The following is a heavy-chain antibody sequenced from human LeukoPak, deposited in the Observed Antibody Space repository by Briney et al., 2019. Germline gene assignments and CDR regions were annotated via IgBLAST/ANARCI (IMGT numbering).Heavy chain of an antibody. V-gene: IGHV3-48*01. CDR2: ISSGSSTI. CDR3: ARDLGDYTVTNENYFDY. J-gene: IGHJ4*02. CDR1: GFTFSSYS. Sequence: PGGSLRLSCAASGFTFSSYSMNWVRQAPGKGLEWVSYISSGSSTIYYADSVKGRFTISRDNAKNSLYLQMNSLRAEDTAVYYCARDLGDYTVTNENYFDYWGQGTLVTVSS. D-gene: IGHD4-17*01.